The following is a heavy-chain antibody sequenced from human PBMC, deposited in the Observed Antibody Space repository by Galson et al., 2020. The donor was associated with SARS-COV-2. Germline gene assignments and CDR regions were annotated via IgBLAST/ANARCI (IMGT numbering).Heavy chain of an antibody. J-gene: IGHJ3*02. CDR2: IKSKTDGGTT. V-gene: IGHV3-15*01. CDR1: GFTFSNAW. D-gene: IGHD3-22*01. Sequence: GESLKISCAASGFTFSNAWMSWVRQAPGKGLEWVGRIKSKTDGGTTDYAAPVKGRFTISRDDSKNTLYLQMNSLKTEDTAVYYCTTVLHYYDSSGYSNDAFDIWGQGTMVTVSS. CDR3: TTVLHYYDSSGYSNDAFDI.